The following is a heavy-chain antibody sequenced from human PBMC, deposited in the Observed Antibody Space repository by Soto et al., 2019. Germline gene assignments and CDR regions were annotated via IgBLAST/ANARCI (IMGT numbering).Heavy chain of an antibody. CDR2: IRTKTNNYAT. V-gene: IGHV3-73*01. CDR1: GFTLSGST. Sequence: EVQLVESGGGLVQPGGSLKLACAAAGFTLSGSTVHWVRQASGKGLEWIGHIRTKTNNYATANGESVKGRFTLSRDDSKNTAYLQMTRLQTEHTAVYYCSRGNPTYFDTWGQGTLVIVSS. CDR3: SRGNPTYFDT. J-gene: IGHJ4*02. D-gene: IGHD1-1*01.